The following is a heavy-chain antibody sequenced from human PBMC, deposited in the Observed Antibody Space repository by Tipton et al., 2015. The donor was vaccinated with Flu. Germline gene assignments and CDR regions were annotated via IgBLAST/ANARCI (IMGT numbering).Heavy chain of an antibody. CDR1: GFTFSSYA. CDR3: AKDAFLSSGSLGDY. D-gene: IGHD3-22*01. Sequence: AVSGFTFSSYAMNWVRQAPGKGLEWVSGITGRGSLTYYADSVKGRFTISRDNSNNTLYLQMNSLRAEDTAVYYCAKDAFLSSGSLGDYWGQGTLVSVSS. J-gene: IGHJ4*02. V-gene: IGHV3-23*01. CDR2: ITGRGSLT.